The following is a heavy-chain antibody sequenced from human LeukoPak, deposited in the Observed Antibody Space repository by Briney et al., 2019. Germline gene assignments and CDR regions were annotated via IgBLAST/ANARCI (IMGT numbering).Heavy chain of an antibody. CDR3: ARSRYDSYGYFFCDY. V-gene: IGHV3-48*01. CDR2: IDSGSSIT. CDR1: GFSFNTYI. J-gene: IGHJ4*02. D-gene: IGHD5-18*01. Sequence: GGSLRLSCTASGFSFNTYIMNWVRQAPGKGLEWISYIDSGSSITQYADSVTGRFTISRDNARNSLYLQMNSLRAEDTAVYFCARSRYDSYGYFFCDYWGQGTLVTVSS.